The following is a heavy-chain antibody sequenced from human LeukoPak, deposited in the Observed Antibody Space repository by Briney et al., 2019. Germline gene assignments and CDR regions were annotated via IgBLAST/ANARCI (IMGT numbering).Heavy chain of an antibody. Sequence: PSETLSLTCTVSGGSISSSSYYWGWIRQPPGKGLEWIGSIYYSGSTYYNPSLKSRVTISVDTSKNQFSLKLSSVTAADTAVYYCARDQTSVAGTGYNWFDPWGQGTLVTVSS. D-gene: IGHD6-19*01. CDR1: GGSISSSSYY. CDR2: IYYSGST. J-gene: IGHJ5*02. V-gene: IGHV4-39*07. CDR3: ARDQTSVAGTGYNWFDP.